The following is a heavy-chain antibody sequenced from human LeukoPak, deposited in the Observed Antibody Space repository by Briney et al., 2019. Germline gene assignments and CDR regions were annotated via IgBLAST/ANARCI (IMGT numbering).Heavy chain of an antibody. V-gene: IGHV5-51*01. CDR1: GYSFTNYW. J-gene: IGHJ5*02. CDR3: ARRIEKGGKYYGSGSPYNWFDP. D-gene: IGHD3-10*01. CDR2: IYPGDSDT. Sequence: AGESLEISCEGSGYSFTNYWIGWVRQMPGKGLEWMGIIYPGDSDTRYSPSFQGQVTISADKSISTAYLQWSSLKASDTAMYYCARRIEKGGKYYGSGSPYNWFDPWGQGTLVTVSS.